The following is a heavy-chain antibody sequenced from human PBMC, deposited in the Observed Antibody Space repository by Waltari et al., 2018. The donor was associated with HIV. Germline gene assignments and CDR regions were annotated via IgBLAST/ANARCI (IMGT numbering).Heavy chain of an antibody. Sequence: QLQLQESGPGLVKPSETLSLNCTVSGGSISSSIYYWGLIRPPPGKSLEWIGSIYHTGSTHYNPSFKSRVTISEDMSNNQFSLKMISVTAADSAIYYCATVSSGWSIFKIWGQGTLVTVSS. V-gene: IGHV4-39*01. CDR1: GGSISSSIYY. CDR2: IYHTGST. J-gene: IGHJ4*02. CDR3: ATVSSGWSIFKI. D-gene: IGHD6-19*01.